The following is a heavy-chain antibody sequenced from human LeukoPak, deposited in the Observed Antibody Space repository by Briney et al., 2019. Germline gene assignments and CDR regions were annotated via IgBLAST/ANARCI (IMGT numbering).Heavy chain of an antibody. CDR2: ISYDGSNK. V-gene: IGHV3-30*03. J-gene: IGHJ4*02. CDR1: GFTFNNYG. CDR3: ARDLDY. Sequence: PGGSLRLSCAASGFTFNNYGMHWVRQAPGKGLEWVALISYDGSNKYCTDSVKGRFTISRDNSKNTLYLQMNSLRAEDTAVYYCARDLDYWGQGTLVTVSS.